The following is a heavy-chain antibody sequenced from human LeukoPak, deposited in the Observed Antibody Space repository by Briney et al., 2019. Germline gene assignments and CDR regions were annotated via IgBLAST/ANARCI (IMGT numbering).Heavy chain of an antibody. CDR3: ARDETYDYESNGYLDF. J-gene: IGHJ4*02. D-gene: IGHD3-22*01. Sequence: GGSLRHSCVASGFTFSSYGMHWVRQAPGKGLEWVANIRHDGSETYYVDSLRGRFTISRDNAKNLVYLQMSSLRAEDTAIYYCARDETYDYESNGYLDFWGQGTVVTVSS. CDR2: IRHDGSET. CDR1: GFTFSSYG. V-gene: IGHV3-7*01.